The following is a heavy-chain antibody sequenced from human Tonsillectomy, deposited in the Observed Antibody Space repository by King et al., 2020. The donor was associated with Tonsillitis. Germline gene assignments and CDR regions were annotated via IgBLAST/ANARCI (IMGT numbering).Heavy chain of an antibody. J-gene: IGHJ4*02. CDR3: ARVVRSYYGSGIDY. D-gene: IGHD3-10*01. CDR2: INHSGST. Sequence: VQLQQWGAGLLKPSETLSLTCAVYGGSFSGYYWSWIRQPPGKGLEWIGEINHSGSTNYNPSLKSRVTISVDTSKNQFSLKLSSVTAADTAVYYCARVVRSYYGSGIDYWSQGTLVTVSS. V-gene: IGHV4-34*01. CDR1: GGSFSGYY.